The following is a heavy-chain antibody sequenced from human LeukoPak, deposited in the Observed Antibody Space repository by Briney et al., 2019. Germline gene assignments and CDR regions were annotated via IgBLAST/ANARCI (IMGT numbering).Heavy chain of an antibody. CDR3: ARSLAVAGSNWFDP. Sequence: VASVKVSCKASGYTFTSYGISWVRQAPGQGLEWMRWISAYNGNTNYAQKLQGRVTMTTDTSTSTAYMELSSLRSEDTAVYYCARSLAVAGSNWFDPWGQGTLVTVSS. J-gene: IGHJ5*02. V-gene: IGHV1-18*01. D-gene: IGHD6-19*01. CDR2: ISAYNGNT. CDR1: GYTFTSYG.